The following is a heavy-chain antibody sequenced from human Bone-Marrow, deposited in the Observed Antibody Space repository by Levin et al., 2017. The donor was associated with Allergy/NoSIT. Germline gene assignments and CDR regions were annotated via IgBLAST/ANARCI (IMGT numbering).Heavy chain of an antibody. CDR2: ISGSGSNT. V-gene: IGHV3-23*01. J-gene: IGHJ4*02. CDR3: AGYDTSGYHSPCDY. D-gene: IGHD3-22*01. CDR1: GLIFSNYA. Sequence: GGSLRLSCAASGLIFSNYAMNWVRQAPGKGLEWVSQISGSGSNTHYADSARGRFTFSRDNSNNTVYLQMNSLRADDTAVYYCAGYDTSGYHSPCDYWGQGTLVTVSS.